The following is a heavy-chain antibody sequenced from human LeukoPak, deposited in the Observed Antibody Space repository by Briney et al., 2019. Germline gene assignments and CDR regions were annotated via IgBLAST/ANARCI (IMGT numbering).Heavy chain of an antibody. D-gene: IGHD1-26*01. V-gene: IGHV1-58*02. Sequence: SVKVSCKASGFTFTSSAMQWVRQARGQRLEWIGWIVVGSGSTNYAQKFQERVTITRDMSTSTAYMELSSLRSEDTAVYYCAAAGIVGAPRPYYGMDVWGQGTTVTVSS. CDR2: IVVGSGST. CDR1: GFTFTSSA. CDR3: AAAGIVGAPRPYYGMDV. J-gene: IGHJ6*02.